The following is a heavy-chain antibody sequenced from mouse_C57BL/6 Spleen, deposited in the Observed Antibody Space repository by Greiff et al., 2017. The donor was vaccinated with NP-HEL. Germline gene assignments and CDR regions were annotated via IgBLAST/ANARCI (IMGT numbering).Heavy chain of an antibody. CDR2: IYPGDGDT. CDR1: GYAFSSSW. D-gene: IGHD3-2*02. Sequence: QVRLQQSGPELVKPGASVKISCKASGYAFSSSWMNWVKQRPGKGLEWIGRIYPGDGDTNYNGKFKGKATLTADKSSSTAYMQLSSLTSEDSAVYFCARPDSSGYGCAYWGQGTLVTVSA. V-gene: IGHV1-82*01. J-gene: IGHJ3*01. CDR3: ARPDSSGYGCAY.